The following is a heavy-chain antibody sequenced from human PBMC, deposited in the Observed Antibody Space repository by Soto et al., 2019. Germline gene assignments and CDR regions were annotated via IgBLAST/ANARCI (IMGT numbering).Heavy chain of an antibody. V-gene: IGHV5-51*01. CDR3: ARHLHVGYYASALDS. Sequence: EVQLVQSAAEVKKPGESLKISCKGSGYSFTNYWIVWVRQISGKGLECMGIIHPGDSRTTYSPSFQGQVTISADKSITTAYLQWSSLKASDTAMYYCARHLHVGYYASALDSWGQGTLLTVSS. D-gene: IGHD3-10*01. CDR2: IHPGDSRT. J-gene: IGHJ4*02. CDR1: GYSFTNYW.